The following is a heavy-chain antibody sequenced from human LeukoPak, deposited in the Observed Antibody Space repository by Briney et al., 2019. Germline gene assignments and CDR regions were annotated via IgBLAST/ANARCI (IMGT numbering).Heavy chain of an antibody. CDR2: IKQDGSEK. Sequence: GGSLRLSCAASGFTFSNYWMSWVRQAPGKGLEWVANIKQDGSEKYYVDSVKGRFTISRGNAKNSLYLQMNSLRAEDTAVYYCARNVIGELLLNYWGQGTLVTVSS. CDR3: ARNVIGELLLNY. CDR1: GFTFSNYW. D-gene: IGHD3-10*01. V-gene: IGHV3-7*01. J-gene: IGHJ4*02.